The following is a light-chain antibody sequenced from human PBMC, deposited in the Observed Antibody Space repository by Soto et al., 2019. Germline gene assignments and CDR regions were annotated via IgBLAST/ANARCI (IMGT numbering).Light chain of an antibody. V-gene: IGLV1-44*01. Sequence: QSVLTQPPSASGTPGQRATISCSGSSSNIGSNTVSWYQHLPGTAPKLLIYYHNQRPSGVPDRFSGSKSGTSASLAISGLQSEDEANYYCATWDDSLNVVLFGGGTTVTVL. J-gene: IGLJ2*01. CDR3: ATWDDSLNVVL. CDR2: YHN. CDR1: SSNIGSNT.